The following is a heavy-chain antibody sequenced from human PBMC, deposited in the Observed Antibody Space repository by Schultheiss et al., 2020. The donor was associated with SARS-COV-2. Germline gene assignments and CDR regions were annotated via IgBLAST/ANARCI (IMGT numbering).Heavy chain of an antibody. V-gene: IGHV4-59*01. CDR3: ARDEFAPYAILGGHWFDT. CDR2: VSNSGNT. D-gene: IGHD2-8*01. CDR1: GDSISTYY. J-gene: IGHJ5*02. Sequence: SETLSLTCTVSGDSISTYYWSWIRQPPGKGLEWIGHVSNSGNTNYNPSLKSRLTISMDTSENQLSLRLNSVTAADTAVYYCARDEFAPYAILGGHWFDTWGQGFLVTVSS.